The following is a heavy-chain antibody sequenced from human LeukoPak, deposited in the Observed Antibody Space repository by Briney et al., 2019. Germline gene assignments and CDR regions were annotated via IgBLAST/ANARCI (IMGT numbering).Heavy chain of an antibody. Sequence: PSETLSLTCTVSGGSISSSSYYWSWIRQPAGKGLEWIGRIYTSGRTNYNPSLKSRVTMSVDTSKNQFSLKLSPVTAADTAVYYCARDKYYYDSSGYYYFDYWGQGTLVTVSS. J-gene: IGHJ4*02. CDR1: GGSISSSSYY. V-gene: IGHV4-61*02. CDR2: IYTSGRT. CDR3: ARDKYYYDSSGYYYFDY. D-gene: IGHD3-22*01.